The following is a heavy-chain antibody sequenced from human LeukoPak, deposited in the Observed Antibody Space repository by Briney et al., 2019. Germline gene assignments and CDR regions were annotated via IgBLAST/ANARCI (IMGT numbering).Heavy chain of an antibody. J-gene: IGHJ5*02. Sequence: SETLSLTCTVSGYSISSGYYWSWIRQPPGKGLEWIGYIYYSGRTNYNPSLKSRVTISVDTSKNQFSLRLSSVTAADTAVYYCARATWFTAAGTSNWFDPWGQGILVTVSS. D-gene: IGHD6-13*01. CDR3: ARATWFTAAGTSNWFDP. V-gene: IGHV4-61*01. CDR2: IYYSGRT. CDR1: GYSISSGYY.